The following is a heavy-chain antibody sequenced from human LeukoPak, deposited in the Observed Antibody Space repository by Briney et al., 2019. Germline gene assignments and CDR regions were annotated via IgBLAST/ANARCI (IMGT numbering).Heavy chain of an antibody. CDR1: GGSISSYQ. D-gene: IGHD2/OR15-2a*01. CDR2: ISYSGFT. V-gene: IGHV4-59*08. Sequence: SETLSLTCTVSGGSISSYQWSWIRQPPGKGLEWIGYISYSGFTNYNPSLKSRVTISLDTSKNQFSLKLTSVTAADTAVYYCAGHHPRNTVDFWSQGTLVTVSS. CDR3: AGHHPRNTVDF. J-gene: IGHJ4*02.